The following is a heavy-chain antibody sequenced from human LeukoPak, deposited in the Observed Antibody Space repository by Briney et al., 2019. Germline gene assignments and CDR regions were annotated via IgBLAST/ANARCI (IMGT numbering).Heavy chain of an antibody. CDR2: IIPILGIA. CDR1: GGTFSSYA. CDR3: ARDGYDILTGYYKSFDY. Sequence: GASVKVSCKASGGTFSSYAISWVRQAPGQGLEWMGRIIPILGIANYAQKFQGRVTITADKSTSTAYMELSSLRSEDTAVYYCARDGYDILTGYYKSFDYWAREPWSPSPQ. V-gene: IGHV1-69*04. D-gene: IGHD3-9*01. J-gene: IGHJ4*02.